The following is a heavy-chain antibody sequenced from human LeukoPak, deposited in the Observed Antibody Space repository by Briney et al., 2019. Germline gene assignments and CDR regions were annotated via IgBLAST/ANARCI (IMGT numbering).Heavy chain of an antibody. V-gene: IGHV1-2*02. D-gene: IGHD6-13*01. CDR1: GYTFTGYY. CDR2: IKPNSGVT. Sequence: AASVKVSCKASGYTFTGYYIHWVGQAPGQGGEWMGWIKPNSGVTKYAQKFQGRVTMTRETSIRTDYMEMGRLRSDYTAVYYCARDSSFWQQTDYWGQGTLVTASS. J-gene: IGHJ4*02. CDR3: ARDSSFWQQTDY.